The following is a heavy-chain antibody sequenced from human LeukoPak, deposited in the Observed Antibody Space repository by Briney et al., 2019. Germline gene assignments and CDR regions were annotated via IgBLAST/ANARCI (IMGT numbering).Heavy chain of an antibody. CDR2: ISSSSSYI. Sequence: GGSLRLSCAASGFTFSSYSMNWVRQAPGKGLEWVSSISSSSSYIYYADSVEGRFTISRDNAKNSLYLQMNSLRAEDTAVYYCARDAADPYNWFDPWGQGTLVTVSS. V-gene: IGHV3-21*01. CDR3: ARDAADPYNWFDP. D-gene: IGHD6-25*01. J-gene: IGHJ5*02. CDR1: GFTFSSYS.